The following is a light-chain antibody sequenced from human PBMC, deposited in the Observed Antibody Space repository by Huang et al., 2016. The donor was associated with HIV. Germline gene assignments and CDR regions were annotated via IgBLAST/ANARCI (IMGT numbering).Light chain of an antibody. CDR3: QQYGSSPWT. J-gene: IGKJ1*01. Sequence: IVLTQSPGTLSLSQGERATLSCRASQSINSNYLTWYHQKLGQAPRLLIYGASSRATGIPDRFSGSGSGTDFTFTISRLEPEDFAVYYCQQYGSSPWTFGQGTNVEIK. V-gene: IGKV3-20*01. CDR2: GAS. CDR1: QSINSNY.